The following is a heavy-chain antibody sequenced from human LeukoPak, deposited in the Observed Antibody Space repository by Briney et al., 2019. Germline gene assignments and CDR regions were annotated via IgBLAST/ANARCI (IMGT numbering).Heavy chain of an antibody. J-gene: IGHJ3*02. V-gene: IGHV1-18*01. Sequence: ASVKVSCKASGYTFTSYGTSWVRQAPGQGLEWMGWISAYNGNTNYAQKLQGRVTITTDTSTSTAYMELRSLRSDDTAVYYCAVTYYYDSSGYRPDAFDIWGQGTMVTVSS. CDR3: AVTYYYDSSGYRPDAFDI. CDR1: GYTFTSYG. CDR2: ISAYNGNT. D-gene: IGHD3-22*01.